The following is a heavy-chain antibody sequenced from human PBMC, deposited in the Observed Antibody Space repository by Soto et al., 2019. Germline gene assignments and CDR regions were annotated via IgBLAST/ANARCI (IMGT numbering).Heavy chain of an antibody. V-gene: IGHV3-21*01. J-gene: IGHJ5*02. Sequence: GGSLGLSCAASGFTFSSYSMNWVRQAPGKGLEWVSSISSSSSYIYYADSVKGRFTISRDNAKNSLYLQMNSLRAEDTAVYYCARAGGSYLYNWFDPWGQGTLVTVSS. CDR2: ISSSSSYI. CDR3: ARAGGSYLYNWFDP. CDR1: GFTFSSYS. D-gene: IGHD1-26*01.